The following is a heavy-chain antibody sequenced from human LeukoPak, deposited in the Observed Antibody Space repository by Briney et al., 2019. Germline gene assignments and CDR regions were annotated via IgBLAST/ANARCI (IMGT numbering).Heavy chain of an antibody. D-gene: IGHD3-3*01. CDR3: AKDKMYSDFWSGHDAFDI. Sequence: PGGSLRLSCAACGFTFSSYSMNWVRQAPGKGLEWVSVISGSGDNTYYADSVKGRFTISRDNSKTTLYLQMNSLRTEDTAVYYCAKDKMYSDFWSGHDAFDIWGQGTMVTVSS. J-gene: IGHJ3*02. CDR2: ISGSGDNT. V-gene: IGHV3-23*01. CDR1: GFTFSSYS.